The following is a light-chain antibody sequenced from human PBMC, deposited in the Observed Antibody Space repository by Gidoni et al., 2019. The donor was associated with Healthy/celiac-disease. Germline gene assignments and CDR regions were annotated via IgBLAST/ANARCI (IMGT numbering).Light chain of an antibody. Sequence: DIHTTLSPSSVSASVGDRVIITCRASQGISSWVAWYQHKPGKAPKPLISAASSLQSGVPSRFSGSGSGTDFTLTISSLQPEDFATYYCQQPNSYPRTFGQGTKVEIK. CDR1: QGISSW. CDR3: QQPNSYPRT. CDR2: AAS. V-gene: IGKV1-12*01. J-gene: IGKJ1*01.